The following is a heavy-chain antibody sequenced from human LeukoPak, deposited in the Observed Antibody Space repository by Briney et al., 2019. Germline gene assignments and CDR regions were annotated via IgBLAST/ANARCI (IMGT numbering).Heavy chain of an antibody. CDR2: INHSGST. V-gene: IGHV4-34*01. CDR3: ARGGTYYDFWSGYYGYYFDY. CDR1: GGSFSGHY. D-gene: IGHD3-3*01. J-gene: IGHJ4*02. Sequence: PSETLSLTCAVYGGSFSGHYWSWIRQPPGKGLEWIGEINHSGSTNYNPSLKSRVTISVDTSKNQFSLKLSSVTAADTAVYYCARGGTYYDFWSGYYGYYFDYWGQGTLVTVSS.